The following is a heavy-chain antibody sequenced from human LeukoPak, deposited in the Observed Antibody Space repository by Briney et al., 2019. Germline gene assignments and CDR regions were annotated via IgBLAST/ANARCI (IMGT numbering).Heavy chain of an antibody. V-gene: IGHV3-21*05. CDR3: AREYNSRATFDY. Sequence: PGGSLRLSCAASASGVAFTSHSMNWVRQAPGKGLEWTSYIHSSGDYIFYADSVKGRFTVSRDNARNSLYLQMNSLRAEDTAIYYCAREYNSRATFDYWGQGTLVTVSS. CDR1: ASGVAFTSHS. D-gene: IGHD1-20*01. J-gene: IGHJ4*02. CDR2: IHSSGDYI.